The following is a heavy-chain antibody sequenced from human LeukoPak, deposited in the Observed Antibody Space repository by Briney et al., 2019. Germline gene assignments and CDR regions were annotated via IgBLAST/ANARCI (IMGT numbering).Heavy chain of an antibody. Sequence: SVKVSCKASGGTFSSYAISWVRQAPGQGLEWMGRIIPILGIANYAQKFQGRVTITADKSTSTAYMELSSLRSEDTAVYYCASPSINTVTTNTDAFDIWGQGTMVTVSS. D-gene: IGHD4-17*01. CDR2: IIPILGIA. CDR3: ASPSINTVTTNTDAFDI. J-gene: IGHJ3*02. CDR1: GGTFSSYA. V-gene: IGHV1-69*04.